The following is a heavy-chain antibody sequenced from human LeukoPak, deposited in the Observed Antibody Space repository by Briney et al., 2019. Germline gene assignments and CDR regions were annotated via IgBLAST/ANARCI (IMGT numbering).Heavy chain of an antibody. Sequence: GALRLSCAASGFTFSSYDMHWVRQATGKGLEWVSAIGTAGDTYYPGSVKGRFTISRENAKNSLYLQVNSLRAEDTAVYYCAKVRTYYDILTALYYFDYWGQGTLVTVSS. CDR1: GFTFSSYD. D-gene: IGHD3-9*01. CDR2: IGTAGDT. V-gene: IGHV3-13*01. J-gene: IGHJ4*02. CDR3: AKVRTYYDILTALYYFDY.